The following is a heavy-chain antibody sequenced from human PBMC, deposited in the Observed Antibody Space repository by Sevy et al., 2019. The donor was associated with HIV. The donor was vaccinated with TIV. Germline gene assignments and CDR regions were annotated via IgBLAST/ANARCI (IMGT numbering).Heavy chain of an antibody. CDR3: ARHCTGSSCSHAFDI. V-gene: IGHV4-34*01. CDR1: GGSFSGYY. Sequence: SETLSLTCAVYGGSFSGYYWSWIRQPPGKGLEWIGEINHSGGTNYNPSLKSRVTISVDTSKNQISLNVNSVTAADTAVFYCARHCTGSSCSHAFDIWGHGTRVTVSS. J-gene: IGHJ3*02. D-gene: IGHD2-15*01. CDR2: INHSGGT.